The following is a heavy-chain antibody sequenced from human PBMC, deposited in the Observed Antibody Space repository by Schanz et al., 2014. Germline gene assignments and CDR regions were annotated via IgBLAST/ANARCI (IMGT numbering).Heavy chain of an antibody. CDR3: ARDRLECGAECYSVEVFEI. CDR1: GYTFTDYG. V-gene: IGHV1-69*04. J-gene: IGHJ4*02. CDR2: IIPSLGLA. Sequence: QVQLVQSGGEMKKPGASVKVSCKASGYTFTDYGVIWVRQAPGQGLEWMGRIIPSLGLAKYEQKFQDKVTITADTSTTTAYMELSGLRSEDTAVYYCARDRLECGAECYSVEVFEIWGQGTLVIVSS. D-gene: IGHD2-21*01.